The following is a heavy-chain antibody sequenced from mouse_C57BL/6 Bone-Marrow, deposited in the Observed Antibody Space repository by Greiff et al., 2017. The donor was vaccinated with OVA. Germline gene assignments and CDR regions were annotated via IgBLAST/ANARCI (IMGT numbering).Heavy chain of an antibody. CDR2: IDPSDSYT. J-gene: IGHJ3*01. CDR1: GYTFTSYW. D-gene: IGHD2-4*01. Sequence: QVQLQQPGAELVMPGASVKLSCKASGYTFTSYWMHWVKQRPGQGLEWIGEIDPSDSYTNYNQKFKGKSTLTVDKSSSTAYMQLSSLTSEDSAVYYCARGYDYDRFAYRGQGTLVTVSA. V-gene: IGHV1-69*01. CDR3: ARGYDYDRFAY.